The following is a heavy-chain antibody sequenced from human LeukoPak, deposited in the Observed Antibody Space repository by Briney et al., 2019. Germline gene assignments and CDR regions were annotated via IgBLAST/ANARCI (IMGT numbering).Heavy chain of an antibody. CDR3: ARAEGNYYDSSTGDY. Sequence: GRSLRLSCAASGFTFDDYGMSWVRHAPGKGLEWVSGINWNGGSTGYADSVKGRFTISRDNAKNSLYLQMNSLRAEDTALYYCARAEGNYYDSSTGDYWGQGTLVTVSS. D-gene: IGHD3-22*01. V-gene: IGHV3-20*04. J-gene: IGHJ4*02. CDR1: GFTFDDYG. CDR2: INWNGGST.